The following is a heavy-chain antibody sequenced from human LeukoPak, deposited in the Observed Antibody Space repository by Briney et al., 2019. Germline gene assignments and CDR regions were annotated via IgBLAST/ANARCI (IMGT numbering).Heavy chain of an antibody. CDR2: ISYDGSNK. Sequence: GGSLRLSCAASGFTFSSYAMHWVRQAPGKGLEWVALISYDGSNKYYADSVKGRFTISRDNSKNTLYLQMNSLRAEDTAVYYCARKGLTHRGDAFDIWGQGTMVTVSS. CDR3: ARKGLTHRGDAFDI. D-gene: IGHD3-9*01. V-gene: IGHV3-30-3*01. CDR1: GFTFSSYA. J-gene: IGHJ3*02.